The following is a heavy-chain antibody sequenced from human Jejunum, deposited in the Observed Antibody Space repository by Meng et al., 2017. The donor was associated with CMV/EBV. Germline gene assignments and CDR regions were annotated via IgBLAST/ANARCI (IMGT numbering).Heavy chain of an antibody. D-gene: IGHD4-11*01. Sequence: LNNEKMGVSWSRQAPGKALEWLAHIFSNDEKSYSTSLRSRLTISQDTSRSQVVLTMTNVDPVDTATYYCAHITHYTITTYNGTDVWGQGTTVTVSS. CDR1: LNNEKMG. CDR2: IFSNDEK. J-gene: IGHJ6*02. V-gene: IGHV2-26*01. CDR3: AHITHYTITTYNGTDV.